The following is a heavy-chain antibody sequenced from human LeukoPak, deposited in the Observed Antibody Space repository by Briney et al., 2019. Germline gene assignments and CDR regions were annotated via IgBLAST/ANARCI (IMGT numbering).Heavy chain of an antibody. CDR2: IYYTGST. CDR1: GGSISGYY. D-gene: IGHD3-10*01. CDR3: ARGGYYGSGNDFRFDP. Sequence: SETLSLTCTVSGGSISGYYWTWIRQPPGKGLEWIGQIYYTGSTNYNPSLKSRVTISVDTSKNQFSLKLSPVTAADTAIYYCARGGYYGSGNDFRFDPWGQGTLVTVSS. V-gene: IGHV4-59*01. J-gene: IGHJ5*02.